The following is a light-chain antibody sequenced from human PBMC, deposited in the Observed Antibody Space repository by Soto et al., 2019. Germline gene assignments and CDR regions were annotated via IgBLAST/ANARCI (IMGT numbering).Light chain of an antibody. Sequence: IQMTQSPSSLSASVGDRVTITCRASQGISNYLAWYQQKPGKVPTVLIYAASTLQSGVPSRFSGSGSGTDFTLTISGLQPEDVATYYCQKYNGARTFGQGTKVEIK. V-gene: IGKV1-27*01. CDR3: QKYNGART. CDR2: AAS. J-gene: IGKJ1*01. CDR1: QGISNY.